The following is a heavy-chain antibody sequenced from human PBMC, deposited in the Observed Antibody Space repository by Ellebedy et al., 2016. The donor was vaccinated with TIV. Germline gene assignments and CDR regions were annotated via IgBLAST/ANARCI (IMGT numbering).Heavy chain of an antibody. CDR2: INGANDNR. CDR1: GYTFTSYS. Sequence: ASVKVSCXASGYTFTSYSIHWVRQAPGQGLEWMGWINGANDNRVYSQKFQGRVTITRDTSASTAYMELSSLKSEDTALYYCARERIVAGTWAWDYWGQGTLVTVSS. CDR3: ARERIVAGTWAWDY. V-gene: IGHV1-3*01. D-gene: IGHD6-19*01. J-gene: IGHJ4*02.